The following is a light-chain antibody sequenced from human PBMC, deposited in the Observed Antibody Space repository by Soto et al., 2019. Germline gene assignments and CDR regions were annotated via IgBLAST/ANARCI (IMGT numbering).Light chain of an antibody. V-gene: IGLV2-14*01. J-gene: IGLJ1*01. CDR2: DVS. CDR3: SSSTSSSAV. Sequence: QSALTQPASVSGSPGQSITISCTGTSSDVGGYDYAYWYQPHTAKAPQLMIYDVSNRPSGVSNRFSGSKSGNTASLTSSGLRAEDVSDCYCSSSTSSSAVFGTGTKLTVL. CDR1: SSDVGGYDY.